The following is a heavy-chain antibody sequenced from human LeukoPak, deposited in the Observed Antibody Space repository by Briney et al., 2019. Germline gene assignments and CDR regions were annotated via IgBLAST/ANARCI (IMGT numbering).Heavy chain of an antibody. CDR1: GGSISSSSYY. J-gene: IGHJ4*02. CDR3: ARLSAYYDSSGPFDY. D-gene: IGHD3-22*01. Sequence: SETLSLTCTVSGGSISSSSYYWGWIRQPPGKGLEWIGSIYYSGSTYYNPSLKSRVTISVDTSKNQFSLKLSSVTAADTAVYYCARLSAYYDSSGPFDYWGLGTLVTVSS. CDR2: IYYSGST. V-gene: IGHV4-39*01.